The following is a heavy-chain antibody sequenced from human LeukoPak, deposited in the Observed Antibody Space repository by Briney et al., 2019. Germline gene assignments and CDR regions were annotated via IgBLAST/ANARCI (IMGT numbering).Heavy chain of an antibody. D-gene: IGHD2-15*01. V-gene: IGHV3-43*02. Sequence: PGGSLRLSCAASGFTFDDYAMHWVRQAPGKGLEWVSLISGDGDSTYYADSVKGRFTISRDNSKNTLYLQMSSLGAEDTAVYYCAKGHRYCTSGNCNSAIDYWGQGTLVTVSS. CDR1: GFTFDDYA. CDR3: AKGHRYCTSGNCNSAIDY. CDR2: ISGDGDST. J-gene: IGHJ4*02.